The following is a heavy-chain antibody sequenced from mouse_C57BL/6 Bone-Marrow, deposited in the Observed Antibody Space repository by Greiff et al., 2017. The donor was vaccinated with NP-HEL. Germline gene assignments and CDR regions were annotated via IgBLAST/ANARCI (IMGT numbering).Heavy chain of an antibody. J-gene: IGHJ3*01. Sequence: VQLKQSGPELVKPGASVKISCKASGYTFTDYYMNWVKQSHGKSLEWIGDINPNNGGTSYNQKFKGKATLTVDKSSSTAYMELRSLTSEDSAVYYCARFGYDGGFAYWGQGTLVTVSA. D-gene: IGHD2-3*01. CDR3: ARFGYDGGFAY. CDR2: INPNNGGT. V-gene: IGHV1-26*01. CDR1: GYTFTDYY.